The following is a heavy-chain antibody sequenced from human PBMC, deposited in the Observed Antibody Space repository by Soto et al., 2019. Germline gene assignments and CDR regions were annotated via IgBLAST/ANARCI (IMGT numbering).Heavy chain of an antibody. J-gene: IGHJ2*01. CDR1: GFTFSSYA. V-gene: IGHV3-30-3*01. Sequence: QVQLVESGGGVVQPGRSLRLSCAASGFTFSSYAMRWVRQAPGKGLEWVAVISYDGSNKYYTDSVKGRFTISRDSSKNTMYLQMNSLRAEDTAVYYCARGSRGGELHDLYWYFDLWGRGTLVTVSS. CDR3: ARGSRGGELHDLYWYFDL. CDR2: ISYDGSNK. D-gene: IGHD1-7*01.